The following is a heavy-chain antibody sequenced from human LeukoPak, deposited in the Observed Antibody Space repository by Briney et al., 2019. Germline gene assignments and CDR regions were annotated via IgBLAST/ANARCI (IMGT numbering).Heavy chain of an antibody. V-gene: IGHV1-46*01. Sequence: ASVKVSCKASGYTFTSYYMPWVRQAPGQGLEWMGIINPSGGSTSYAQKFQGRVTMTRDMSTSTVYMELSSLRSEDTAVYYCAREGYYGSGDPYFDYWGQGTLVTVSS. J-gene: IGHJ4*02. CDR1: GYTFTSYY. D-gene: IGHD3-10*01. CDR2: INPSGGST. CDR3: AREGYYGSGDPYFDY.